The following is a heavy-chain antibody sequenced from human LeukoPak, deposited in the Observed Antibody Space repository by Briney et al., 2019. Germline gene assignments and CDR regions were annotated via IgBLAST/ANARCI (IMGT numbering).Heavy chain of an antibody. Sequence: PRGSLRLSCAASGFTFSSYWMTWVRQAPGKGLEWVANIKHDGSEKYYVDSVKGRFTISRDNAKNSLYLQMNSLRPEDTAVYYCAKGRSTDYWGQGTLVTVSS. CDR1: GFTFSSYW. CDR2: IKHDGSEK. D-gene: IGHD5-24*01. J-gene: IGHJ4*02. CDR3: AKGRSTDY. V-gene: IGHV3-7*01.